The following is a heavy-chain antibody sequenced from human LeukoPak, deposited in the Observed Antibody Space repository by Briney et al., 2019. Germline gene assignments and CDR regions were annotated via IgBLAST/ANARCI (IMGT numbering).Heavy chain of an antibody. CDR3: ARATVRLFDY. CDR1: GFTFSSYE. D-gene: IGHD2-21*02. Sequence: RGSLRLSCAASGFTFSSYEMDWVRQAPGKGLEWVSYISGSSNNIYYADSVRGRFTISRDNAQNSLYLQMNSLRAEDTALYYCARATVRLFDYWGQGVLVTVSS. CDR2: ISGSSNNI. J-gene: IGHJ4*02. V-gene: IGHV3-48*03.